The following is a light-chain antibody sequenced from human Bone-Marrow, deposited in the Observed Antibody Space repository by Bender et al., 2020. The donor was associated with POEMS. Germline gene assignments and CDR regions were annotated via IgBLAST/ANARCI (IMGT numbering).Light chain of an antibody. J-gene: IGLJ2*01. V-gene: IGLV2-8*01. CDR2: EVS. CDR1: SSDVGGYNY. Sequence: QSALTQPPSASGSPGQSVTISCTGTSSDVGGYNYVSWYQQHPGKAPKLMIYEVSKRPSGVPDRFSGSKSGNTASLTVSGLQAEDEADYYCCLYAGSSTLVFGGGTKLTVL. CDR3: CLYAGSSTLV.